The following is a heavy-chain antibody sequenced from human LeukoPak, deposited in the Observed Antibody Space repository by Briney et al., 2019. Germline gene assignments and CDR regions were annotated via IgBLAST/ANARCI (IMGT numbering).Heavy chain of an antibody. J-gene: IGHJ5*02. D-gene: IGHD2-2*01. CDR2: IGGSGGVT. Sequence: GGSLRLSCAASGFTFSTYALTWVRQAPGKGLEWVSTIGGSGGVTYYADSVKGRFTISRDNSKNTLYLQMNSLRAEDTAVYYCAKDGRGGDCTSASCTNWFGPWGQGTLVTVSS. CDR3: AKDGRGGDCTSASCTNWFGP. V-gene: IGHV3-23*01. CDR1: GFTFSTYA.